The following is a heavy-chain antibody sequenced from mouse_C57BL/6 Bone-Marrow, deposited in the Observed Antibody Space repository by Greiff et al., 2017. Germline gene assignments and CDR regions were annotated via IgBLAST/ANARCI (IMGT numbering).Heavy chain of an antibody. D-gene: IGHD2-3*01. V-gene: IGHV1-61*01. CDR1: GYTFTSYW. Sequence: QVQLQQPGAELVRPGSSVKLSCKASGYTFTSYWMDWVKQRPGQGLEWIGNIYPSDSETHYNQKFKDKATLTVDKSSSTAYMQLSSLTSEDSAVYYCARWDSKDGDYWGQGTTLTVSS. CDR3: ARWDSKDGDY. CDR2: IYPSDSET. J-gene: IGHJ2*01.